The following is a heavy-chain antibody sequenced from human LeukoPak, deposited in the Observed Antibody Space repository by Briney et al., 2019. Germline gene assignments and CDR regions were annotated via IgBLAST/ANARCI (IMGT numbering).Heavy chain of an antibody. V-gene: IGHV3-15*01. D-gene: IGHD3-9*01. Sequence: TSGGSLRLSCAASGFTFSNAWMSWVRQAPGKGLEWAGRIKSKTDGGTTDYAAPVKGRFTISRDDSKNTLYLQMNSLKTEDTAVYYCTTGARVGYYDILTGDYYYYYMDVWGKGTTVTVSS. CDR3: TTGARVGYYDILTGDYYYYYMDV. CDR1: GFTFSNAW. J-gene: IGHJ6*03. CDR2: IKSKTDGGTT.